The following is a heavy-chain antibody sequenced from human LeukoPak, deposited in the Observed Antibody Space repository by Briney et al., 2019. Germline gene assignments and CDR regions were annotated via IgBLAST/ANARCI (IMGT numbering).Heavy chain of an antibody. Sequence: SETLSLTGTVSGGSISSSSYYWGWIRQPPGKGLEWIGSIYYSGSTYYNPSLKSRVTISVDTSKNQFSLKLSSVTAADTAVYYCARPSLGYCSGGSCYSGGGYYFDYWGQGTLVTVSS. CDR3: ARPSLGYCSGGSCYSGGGYYFDY. D-gene: IGHD2-15*01. V-gene: IGHV4-39*01. J-gene: IGHJ4*02. CDR1: GGSISSSSYY. CDR2: IYYSGST.